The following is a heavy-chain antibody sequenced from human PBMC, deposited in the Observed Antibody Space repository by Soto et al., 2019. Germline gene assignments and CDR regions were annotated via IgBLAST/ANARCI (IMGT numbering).Heavy chain of an antibody. CDR2: INYSGST. V-gene: IGHV4-59*01. D-gene: IGHD1-7*01. Sequence: QVQLQESGPGLVKPSETLSLTCTVSGGSISSYYWSWIRQPPGKGLEWIGYINYSGSTNYNPSLKSRVTISVDTSKNQFSLKLSSVTAADTAVYYCARNYGHAFDIWGQGTMVTVSS. CDR3: ARNYGHAFDI. J-gene: IGHJ3*02. CDR1: GGSISSYY.